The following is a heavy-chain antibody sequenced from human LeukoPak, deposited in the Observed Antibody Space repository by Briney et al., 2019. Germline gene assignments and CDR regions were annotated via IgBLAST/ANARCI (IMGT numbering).Heavy chain of an antibody. J-gene: IGHJ6*03. V-gene: IGHV1-8*01. CDR1: GYTFTSYD. D-gene: IGHD2-15*01. CDR2: MNPNSGNT. CDR3: AGGLGGGTYMDV. Sequence: ASVKVSCKASGYTFTSYDINWVRQATGQGREWMGWMNPNSGNTGYAQKFQGRVTMTRNTSISTAYMELSSLRSEDTAVYYCAGGLGGGTYMDVWGKGTTVTVSS.